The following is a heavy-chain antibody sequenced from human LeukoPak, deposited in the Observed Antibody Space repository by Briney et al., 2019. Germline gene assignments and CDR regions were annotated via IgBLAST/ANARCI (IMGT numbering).Heavy chain of an antibody. V-gene: IGHV4-59*08. D-gene: IGHD6-19*01. Sequence: ASETLSLTCTVSGGSIGSDYWTWIRQPPGKGLEYIGYIYYTGGTNYNPSLKSRVTISVDTSKNQFSLKLSSVTAADTAVYFCAKYGNSGWVIDNWGQGALVTVSS. CDR2: IYYTGGT. CDR3: AKYGNSGWVIDN. CDR1: GGSIGSDY. J-gene: IGHJ4*02.